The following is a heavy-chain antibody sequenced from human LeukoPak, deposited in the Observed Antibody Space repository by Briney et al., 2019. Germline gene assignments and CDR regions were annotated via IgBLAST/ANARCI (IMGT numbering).Heavy chain of an antibody. Sequence: SVKVSCKASGGTFSSYAISWVRQAPGQGLEWMGGIIPIFGTANYAQKFQGRVTMTRNTSIRTAYMELSSLRSEDTAVYYCARVPRRGDRFDPWGQGTLVTVSS. V-gene: IGHV1-69*05. CDR3: ARVPRRGDRFDP. D-gene: IGHD2-2*01. CDR1: GGTFSSYA. J-gene: IGHJ5*02. CDR2: IIPIFGTA.